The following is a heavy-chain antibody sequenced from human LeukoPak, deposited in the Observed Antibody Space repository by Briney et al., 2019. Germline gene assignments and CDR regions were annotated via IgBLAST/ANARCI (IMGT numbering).Heavy chain of an antibody. CDR3: ARGSVYYGMDV. J-gene: IGHJ6*02. V-gene: IGHV3-48*01. CDR1: GFTVGSNY. CDR2: ISSSSSTI. Sequence: GGSLRLSCAASGFTVGSNYMNWVRQAPGKGLEWVSYISSSSSTIYYADSVKGRFTISRDNAKNSLYLQMNSLRAEDTAVYYCARGSVYYGMDVWGQGTTVTVSS.